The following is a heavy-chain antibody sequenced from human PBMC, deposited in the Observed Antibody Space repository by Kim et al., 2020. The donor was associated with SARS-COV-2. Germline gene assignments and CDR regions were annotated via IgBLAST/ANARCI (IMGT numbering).Heavy chain of an antibody. Sequence: SPSFQGHVTISADKSISTAYLQWSSLKASDTAMYYCARLNGWGYSYGLDYWGQGTLVTVSS. V-gene: IGHV5-10-1*01. J-gene: IGHJ4*02. CDR3: ARLNGWGYSYGLDY. D-gene: IGHD5-18*01.